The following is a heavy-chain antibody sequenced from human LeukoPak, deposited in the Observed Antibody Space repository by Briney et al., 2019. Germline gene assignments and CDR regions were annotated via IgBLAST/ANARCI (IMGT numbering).Heavy chain of an antibody. Sequence: SETLSLTCTVSGGSMYSYYWSWTRQPPGKGLQWIGYIYYSGTTRYNPSLKSRVTISVDTSKNRFSLKLSSMTAADTAVYYCARGPDDFDYWGRGTLVTVSS. J-gene: IGHJ4*02. CDR1: GGSMYSYY. V-gene: IGHV4-59*01. CDR2: IYYSGTT. D-gene: IGHD5-24*01. CDR3: ARGPDDFDY.